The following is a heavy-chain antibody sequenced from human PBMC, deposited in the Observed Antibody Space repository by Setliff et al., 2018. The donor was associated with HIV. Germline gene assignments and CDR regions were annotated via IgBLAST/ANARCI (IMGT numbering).Heavy chain of an antibody. CDR1: GGSVSNYY. D-gene: IGHD6-19*01. Sequence: SETLSLTCTVSGGSVSNYYWSWIRQPAGKGLEWIGRIYTTGSTNYNPSLKSRVTMSVDTSKNQFSLKLSSVAAADTAVYYCARDALGSGWYLDWFDPWGQGTLVTVSS. CDR3: ARDALGSGWYLDWFDP. J-gene: IGHJ5*02. V-gene: IGHV4-4*07. CDR2: IYTTGST.